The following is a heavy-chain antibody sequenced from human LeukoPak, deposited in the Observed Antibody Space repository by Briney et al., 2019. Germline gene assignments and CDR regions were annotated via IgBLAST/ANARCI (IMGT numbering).Heavy chain of an antibody. J-gene: IGHJ6*02. CDR3: ARVSYSSSWPYYYYYGMDV. CDR1: SYTFTSYG. Sequence: GASVKVSCKASSYTFTSYGISWVRQAPGQGLEWMGWISAYNGNTNYAQKLQGRVTMTTDASTSTAHMELRSLRSDDTAVYYCARVSYSSSWPYYYYYGMDVWGQGTTVTVSS. V-gene: IGHV1-18*01. CDR2: ISAYNGNT. D-gene: IGHD6-13*01.